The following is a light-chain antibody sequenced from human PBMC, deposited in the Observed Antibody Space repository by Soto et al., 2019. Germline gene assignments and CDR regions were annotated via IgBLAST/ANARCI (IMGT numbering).Light chain of an antibody. CDR3: QHYNYWPPKT. CDR2: GAY. CDR1: QSVSSSY. Sequence: EIVLTQSPGTLSLSPVERATLSCRASQSVSSSYLAWYQQKPGQAPRLLIYGAYTRATGIPARFSGSGSGTDFTLTISSLQSEDFAVYYCQHYNYWPPKTFGQGTKVDIK. J-gene: IGKJ1*01. V-gene: IGKV3-15*01.